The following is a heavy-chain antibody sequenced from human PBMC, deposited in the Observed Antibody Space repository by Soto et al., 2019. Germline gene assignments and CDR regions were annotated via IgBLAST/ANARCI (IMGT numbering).Heavy chain of an antibody. CDR3: ARSPKVGATTDYYYGMDV. CDR2: IIPIFGTA. J-gene: IGHJ6*02. Sequence: GASVKGSCEGSGGTLSSYAISWGGQAPGQGLEWLGGIIPIFGTANYAQKFQGRVTITADESTSTAYMELSSLRSEDTAVYYCARSPKVGATTDYYYGMDVWGQGTTVTVSS. V-gene: IGHV1-69*13. CDR1: GGTLSSYA. D-gene: IGHD1-26*01.